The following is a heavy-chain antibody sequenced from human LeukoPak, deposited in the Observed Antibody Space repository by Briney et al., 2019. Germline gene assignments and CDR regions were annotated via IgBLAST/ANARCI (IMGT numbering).Heavy chain of an antibody. D-gene: IGHD3-3*01. J-gene: IGHJ3*02. CDR2: INDSGST. Sequence: SETLSLTCVVYGGSFSGYYWSWIRQPPGKGLEWIGEINDSGSTNYNPSLKSRVTMSVDTSKNQFSLKLSSVTAADTAVYYCARASTGGGFLEWFDAFDIWGQGTMVTVSS. V-gene: IGHV4-34*01. CDR3: ARASTGGGFLEWFDAFDI. CDR1: GGSFSGYY.